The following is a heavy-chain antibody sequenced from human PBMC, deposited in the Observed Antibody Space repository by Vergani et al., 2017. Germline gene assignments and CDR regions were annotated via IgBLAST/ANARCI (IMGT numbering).Heavy chain of an antibody. J-gene: IGHJ6*02. CDR2: IRYDGSNK. CDR3: AKDRGSSGWPHYYYYYGMDV. CDR1: GFTFNNYA. V-gene: IGHV3-30*02. D-gene: IGHD6-19*01. Sequence: VQLLESGGGLVQPGGSLRLSCAASGFTFNNYAMNWVRQAPGKGLEWVAFIRYDGSNKYYADSVKGRFTISRDNSKNTLYLQMNSLRAEDTAVYYCAKDRGSSGWPHYYYYYGMDVWGQGTTVTVSS.